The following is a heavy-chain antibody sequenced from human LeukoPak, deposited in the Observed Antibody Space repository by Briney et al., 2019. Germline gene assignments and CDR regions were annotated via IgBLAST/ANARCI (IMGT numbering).Heavy chain of an antibody. V-gene: IGHV1-46*01. CDR3: ARDCNTIFGVVIYWFDP. CDR1: GYTFTSYY. D-gene: IGHD3-3*01. J-gene: IGHJ5*02. Sequence: ASVKVSCKASGYTFTSYYMHWVRQAPGQGLEWMGIINPSGGSTSYAQKFQGRVTMTRDTSTSTVYMELSSLRSEDTAVYYCARDCNTIFGVVIYWFDPWGQGTLVTVSS. CDR2: INPSGGST.